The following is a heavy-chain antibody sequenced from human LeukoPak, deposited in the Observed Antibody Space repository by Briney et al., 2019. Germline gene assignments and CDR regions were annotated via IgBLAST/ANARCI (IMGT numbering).Heavy chain of an antibody. CDR2: MNPNSGNT. CDR1: GYTFTSYD. D-gene: IGHD3-10*01. V-gene: IGHV1-8*01. J-gene: IGHJ6*02. CDR3: ARARAESVLLWFGAPYYGMDV. Sequence: ASVKVSCKASGYTFTSYDINWVRQATGQGLEWMGWMNPNSGNTGYAQKFQGRVNMTRSTSISTAYMELSSLGSEGTAGDYRARARAESVLLWFGAPYYGMDVWGQGTTVSVSS.